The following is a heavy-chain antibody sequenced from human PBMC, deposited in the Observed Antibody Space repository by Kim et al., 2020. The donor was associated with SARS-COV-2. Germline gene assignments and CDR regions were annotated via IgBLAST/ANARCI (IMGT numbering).Heavy chain of an antibody. Sequence: GRFTISRDNAKNSLYLQMNSLGAEDTAVYYCAREEGVGATIVEYYYGMDVWGQGTTVTVSS. J-gene: IGHJ6*02. D-gene: IGHD1-26*01. V-gene: IGHV3-11*06. CDR3: AREEGVGATIVEYYYGMDV.